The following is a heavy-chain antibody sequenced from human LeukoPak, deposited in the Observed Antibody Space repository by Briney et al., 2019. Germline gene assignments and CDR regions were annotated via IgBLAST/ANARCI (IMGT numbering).Heavy chain of an antibody. CDR2: VSDSFNK. CDR1: GFTFSSYT. D-gene: IGHD5-18*01. Sequence: GSLRLSRAASGFTFSSYTMNWVRQAPGKGLEWVSTVSDSFNKHYSDSVKGRFTISRDNAGNSLYLQMNSLRDEDTAVYYCARDGLHTAHFDYWGQGTLVTVSS. J-gene: IGHJ4*02. CDR3: ARDGLHTAHFDY. V-gene: IGHV3-48*02.